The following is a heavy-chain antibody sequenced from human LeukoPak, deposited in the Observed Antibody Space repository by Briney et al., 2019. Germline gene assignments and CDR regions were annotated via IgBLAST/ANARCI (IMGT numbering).Heavy chain of an antibody. CDR2: ISYDGTNK. J-gene: IGHJ4*02. Sequence: GGSLRLSCAAPGFPFNTYGMHWVRQAPGKGLEWVAVISYDGTNKFYADSVKGRFTISRDNPRNTVYLQVNRLRVEDTAVYYCAKDTGSARLDYWGQGTLVTVSS. D-gene: IGHD4-17*01. V-gene: IGHV3-30*18. CDR3: AKDTGSARLDY. CDR1: GFPFNTYG.